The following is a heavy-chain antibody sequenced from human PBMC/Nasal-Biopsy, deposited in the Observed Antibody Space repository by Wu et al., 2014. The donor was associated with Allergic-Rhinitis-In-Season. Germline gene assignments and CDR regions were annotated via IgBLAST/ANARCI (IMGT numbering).Heavy chain of an antibody. CDR3: AKESTDIVVVVAATRYFQH. Sequence: WVSAISGSGGSTYYADSVKGRFTISRDNSKNTLYLQMNSLRAEDTAVYYCAKESTDIVVVVAATRYFQHWGQGTLVTVSS. D-gene: IGHD2-15*01. V-gene: IGHV3-23*01. CDR2: ISGSGGST. J-gene: IGHJ1*01.